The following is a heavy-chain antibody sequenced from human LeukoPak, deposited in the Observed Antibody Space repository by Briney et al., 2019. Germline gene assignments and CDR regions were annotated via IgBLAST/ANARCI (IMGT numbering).Heavy chain of an antibody. V-gene: IGHV4-30-2*01. J-gene: IGHJ4*02. CDR3: ARSSGYSSGRLDY. Sequence: PSQTLSLTCAVSGGSISSGGYSWSWIRQPPGKGLERIGYIYHSGSTYYNPSLKSRVTISVDRSKNQFSLKLSSVTAADTAVYYCARSSGYSSGRLDYWGQGTLVTVSS. CDR1: GGSISSGGYS. CDR2: IYHSGST. D-gene: IGHD6-19*01.